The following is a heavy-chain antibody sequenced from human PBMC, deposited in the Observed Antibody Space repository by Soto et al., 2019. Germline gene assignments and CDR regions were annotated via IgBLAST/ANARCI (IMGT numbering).Heavy chain of an antibody. CDR1: GFTFSSYG. CDR3: ARSPYYYDSSNYYGY. Sequence: EVQLVESGGGLVQPGGSLRLSCAASGFTFSSYGMNWVRQAPGKGLAWVSYISSSSTTIYYADSVKGRFTIFRDNAKNSLYLQLNSLRDEDTGVYYCARSPYYYDSSNYYGYWGQGTLVTVSS. CDR2: ISSSSTTI. V-gene: IGHV3-48*02. J-gene: IGHJ4*02. D-gene: IGHD3-22*01.